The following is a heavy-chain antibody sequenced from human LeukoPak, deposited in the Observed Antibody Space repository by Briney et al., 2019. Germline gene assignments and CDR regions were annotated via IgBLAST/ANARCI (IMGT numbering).Heavy chain of an antibody. J-gene: IGHJ4*02. CDR2: IYSDGST. V-gene: IGHV3-53*05. D-gene: IGHD3-22*01. CDR1: GFTVSSNY. CDR3: AYYSNPYYFDY. Sequence: GGSLRLSCAASGFTVSSNYISWVRQAPGKGLEWVSIIYSDGSTFHADSVKGRFTMSRDNSKNTLYLQMNSLRAEDTAVYYCAYYSNPYYFDYWGQGTLVTVSS.